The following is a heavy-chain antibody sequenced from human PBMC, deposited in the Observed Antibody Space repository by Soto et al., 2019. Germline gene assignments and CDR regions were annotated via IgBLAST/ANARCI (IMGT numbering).Heavy chain of an antibody. V-gene: IGHV4-4*02. CDR3: AHRPIVGAAI. J-gene: IGHJ4*02. D-gene: IGHD1-26*01. Sequence: QVQLQESGPGLVKPSGTLSLTCAVFGGSISNSNWWTWVRQPPGKGLDWIGEIFHSRSTTYNSSRLGRVIISVGNANNQFSLKLRSVTAADTAVYYCAHRPIVGAAIWGQGTLVTVSS. CDR1: GGSISNSNW. CDR2: IFHSRST.